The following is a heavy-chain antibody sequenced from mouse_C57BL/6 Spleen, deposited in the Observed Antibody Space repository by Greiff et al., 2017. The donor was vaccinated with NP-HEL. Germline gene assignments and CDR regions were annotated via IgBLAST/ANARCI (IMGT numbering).Heavy chain of an antibody. CDR2: IYPGSGST. Sequence: QVQLQQPGAELVKPGASVKLSCKASGYTFTSYWMTWVKQRPGQGLEWIGMIYPGSGSTNYNEKFKSKATLTVDKSSSTAYMQLSSLTSEDSAVYYCARAGGAMDYWGKGTSVTVSS. CDR3: ARAGGAMDY. CDR1: GYTFTSYW. J-gene: IGHJ4*01. V-gene: IGHV1-64*01. D-gene: IGHD1-1*02.